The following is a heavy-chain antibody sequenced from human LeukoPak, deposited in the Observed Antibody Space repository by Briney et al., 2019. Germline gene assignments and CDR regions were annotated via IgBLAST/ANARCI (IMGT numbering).Heavy chain of an antibody. CDR3: AKDLTSQQDENWFDP. V-gene: IGHV3-30*04. Sequence: GGSLRLSCAASGFTFSSYAMDWVRQAPGKGLAWVATISYDGTNKYYADSVKGRFTTSRDDSKNTLYLQMNSLRAEDTAVYYCAKDLTSQQDENWFDPWGQGTLVTVSS. J-gene: IGHJ5*02. D-gene: IGHD3-9*01. CDR2: ISYDGTNK. CDR1: GFTFSSYA.